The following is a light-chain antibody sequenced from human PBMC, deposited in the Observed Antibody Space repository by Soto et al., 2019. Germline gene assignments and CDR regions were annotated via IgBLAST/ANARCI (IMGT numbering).Light chain of an antibody. CDR2: GAS. V-gene: IGKV3-15*01. CDR1: QGIGNT. Sequence: EILITQSPATLSVSPGEGATLSFIASQGIGNTLAWYQQKPGQTPRLLIFGASIRATGVPARFSGSGSGTDFTLTINSLQSEDFAVYYCQHYVNWPLTFGGGTKVDIK. CDR3: QHYVNWPLT. J-gene: IGKJ4*01.